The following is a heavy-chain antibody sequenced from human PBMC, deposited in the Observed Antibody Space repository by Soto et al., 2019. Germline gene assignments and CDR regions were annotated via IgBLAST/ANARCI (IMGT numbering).Heavy chain of an antibody. D-gene: IGHD2-21*01. CDR3: GRVVEGATRHTDPDS. CDR2: VYHNGGA. CDR1: GVSIHNSHSF. J-gene: IGHJ5*01. Sequence: SETLSLTCTVSGVSIHNSHSFWAWIRQPPGKGLQFIASVYHNGGAHYNSSLKSRVTISVGTANNQVSLRMRSLTAADTAFYYCGRVVEGATRHTDPDSWGQGILVTVSS. V-gene: IGHV4-39*01.